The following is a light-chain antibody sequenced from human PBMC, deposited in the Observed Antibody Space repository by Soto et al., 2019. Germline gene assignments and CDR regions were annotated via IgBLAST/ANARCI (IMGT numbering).Light chain of an antibody. CDR1: QTVSTNY. CDR2: GAS. J-gene: IGKJ4*01. V-gene: IGKV3-20*01. CDR3: QQYSDSPLT. Sequence: EIVLTQSPGTLSLSPGERATLACRASQTVSTNYLAWLQHKPSQAPTLLIYGASSRATGTPDRFSGSGSRIDFTLTINRLEPEDFAVYFWQQYSDSPLTFGGGTKVEIK.